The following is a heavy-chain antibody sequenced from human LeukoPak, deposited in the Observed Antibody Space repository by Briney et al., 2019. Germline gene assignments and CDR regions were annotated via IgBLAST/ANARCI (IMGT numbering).Heavy chain of an antibody. CDR1: SGSMSSYY. CDR3: ARHGTIERPFGFDF. J-gene: IGHJ4*02. V-gene: IGHV4-59*08. D-gene: IGHD3-3*01. CDR2: IHYSGNT. Sequence: SETLSLTCTVSSGSMSSYYWSWIRQPPGKGLEWIGYIHYSGNTHYHPSLKSRLTISVDTSKNQFSLKLSSVTAADTAIYYCARHGTIERPFGFDFWGQGTLVTVSS.